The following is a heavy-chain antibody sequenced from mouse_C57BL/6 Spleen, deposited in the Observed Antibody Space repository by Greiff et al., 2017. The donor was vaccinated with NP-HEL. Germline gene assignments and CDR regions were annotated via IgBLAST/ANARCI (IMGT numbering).Heavy chain of an antibody. V-gene: IGHV1-82*01. CDR2: IYPGDGDT. J-gene: IGHJ2*01. CDR3: ARKDGNYDYFDY. Sequence: QVQLKQSGPELVKPGASVKISCKASGYAFSSSWMNWVKQRPGKGLEWIGRIYPGDGDTNYNGKFKGKATLTADKSSSTAYMQLSSLTSEDSAVYFCARKDGNYDYFDYWGQGTTLTVSS. CDR1: GYAFSSSW. D-gene: IGHD2-1*01.